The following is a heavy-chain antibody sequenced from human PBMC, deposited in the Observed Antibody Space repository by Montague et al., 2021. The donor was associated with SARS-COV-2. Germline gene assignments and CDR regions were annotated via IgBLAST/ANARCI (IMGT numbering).Heavy chain of an antibody. D-gene: IGHD3-3*01. CDR2: ASYSGDY. V-gene: IGHV4-39*01. CDR1: GASISSSSFF. Sequence: SETLSLTCTVSGASISSSSFFWGWLRQPQGKGLEWIGTASYSGDYNYMLSLESRVTMSVDKSKNPLSLRVYSVTAADTAVYYCARGVDSWGCRFDSWGQGALVTVSS. J-gene: IGHJ4*02. CDR3: ARGVDSWGCRFDS.